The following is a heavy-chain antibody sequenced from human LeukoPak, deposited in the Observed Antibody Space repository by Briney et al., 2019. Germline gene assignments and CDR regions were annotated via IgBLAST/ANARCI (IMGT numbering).Heavy chain of an antibody. CDR2: INPNSGGT. J-gene: IGHJ4*02. V-gene: IGHV1-2*02. Sequence: ASVKVSCKASGYTFTGYYMHWVRQAPGQGLEWMGWINPNSGGTNYAQKFQERVTITRDMTTSTAYIELSSLRSEDTAVYYCAADPYCSGGSCYSGLLFDYWGQGTLVTVSS. CDR3: AADPYCSGGSCYSGLLFDY. CDR1: GYTFTGYY. D-gene: IGHD2-15*01.